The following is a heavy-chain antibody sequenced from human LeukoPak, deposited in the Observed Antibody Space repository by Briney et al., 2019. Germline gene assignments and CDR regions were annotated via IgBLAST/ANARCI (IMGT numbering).Heavy chain of an antibody. CDR1: GFTFSSYS. J-gene: IGHJ4*02. Sequence: GGSLRLSCAASGFTFSSYSMNWVRQAPGKGLEWVSYISSSSSTIYYADSVKGRFTISRDNAKNSLYLQMNSLRAEDTAVYYCARFGSGYDGDSSGYYWLDYFDYWGQGTLVTVSS. CDR3: ARFGSGYDGDSSGYYWLDYFDY. CDR2: ISSSSSTI. V-gene: IGHV3-48*04. D-gene: IGHD3-22*01.